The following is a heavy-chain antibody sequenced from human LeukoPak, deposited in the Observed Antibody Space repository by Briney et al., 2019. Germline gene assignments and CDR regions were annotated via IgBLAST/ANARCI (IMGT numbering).Heavy chain of an antibody. CDR3: TAGLGKTDDDS. CDR2: VRTTAEGETT. J-gene: IGHJ4*02. CDR1: GFNFNDAW. Sequence: GGSLRLSCEVSGFNFNDAWMSWIRQAPGKGLDGVGRVRTTAEGETTDYAAPVRGRFIISRDDSKNMVFLQMNRLETEDTAIYYCTAGLGKTDDDSWGQGTLVTVSS. D-gene: IGHD4-11*01. V-gene: IGHV3-15*01.